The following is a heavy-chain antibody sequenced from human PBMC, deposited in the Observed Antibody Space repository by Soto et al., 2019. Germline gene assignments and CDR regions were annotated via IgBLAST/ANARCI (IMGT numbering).Heavy chain of an antibody. J-gene: IGHJ4*02. CDR2: INPDGGVK. CDR3: ARESWVPDF. D-gene: IGHD3-10*01. Sequence: GGSLRLSCAASGFAFSKYWMHWVRQVPGKGLDWVSRINPDGGVKDYADSVKGRFAISRDNDRNTLYLQLDSLRGEDTAVYHCARESWVPDFWGQGTLVTVSS. CDR1: GFAFSKYW. V-gene: IGHV3-74*01.